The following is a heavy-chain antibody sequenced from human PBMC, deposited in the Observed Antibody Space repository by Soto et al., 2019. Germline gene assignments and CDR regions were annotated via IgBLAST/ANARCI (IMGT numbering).Heavy chain of an antibody. CDR2: IDWDDDK. CDR1: GFSLSTSGMC. CDR3: ARVRITMVRGVIKPSYYYYMDV. D-gene: IGHD3-10*01. J-gene: IGHJ6*03. V-gene: IGHV2-70*11. Sequence: SGPTLVNPTQTLTLTCTFSGFSLSTSGMCVSWIRQPPGKALEWLARIDWDDDKYYSTSLKTRLTISKDTSKNQVVLTMTNMDPVDTATYYCARVRITMVRGVIKPSYYYYMDVWGKGTTLTVSS.